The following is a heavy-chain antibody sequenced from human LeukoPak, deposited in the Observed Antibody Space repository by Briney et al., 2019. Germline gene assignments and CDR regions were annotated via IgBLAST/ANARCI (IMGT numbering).Heavy chain of an antibody. Sequence: PSETLSLTCAVYGGSFSGYYWSWIRQPPGKGLEWIGTIYCSGNTYYNPSLQSRVTISVDTSKNQFSLKLSSVTAADTAVYYCARDLDYYYWYFDLWGRGTLVTVSS. D-gene: IGHD4/OR15-4a*01. J-gene: IGHJ2*01. CDR2: IYCSGNT. CDR1: GGSFSGYY. V-gene: IGHV4-34*01. CDR3: ARDLDYYYWYFDL.